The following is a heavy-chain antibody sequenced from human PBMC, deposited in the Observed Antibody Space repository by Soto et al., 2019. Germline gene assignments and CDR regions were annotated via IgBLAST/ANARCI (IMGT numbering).Heavy chain of an antibody. D-gene: IGHD6-19*01. CDR2: IIPIFGTA. J-gene: IGHJ4*02. V-gene: IGHV1-69*13. Sequence: GASVKVSCKASGGTFSSYAISWVRQAPGQGLEWMGGIIPIFGTANYAQKFQGRVTITADESTSTAYMELSSLRSEDTAVYYCARGSQPRFRIAVEYYLDYWGQGTLVTVSS. CDR3: ARGSQPRFRIAVEYYLDY. CDR1: GGTFSSYA.